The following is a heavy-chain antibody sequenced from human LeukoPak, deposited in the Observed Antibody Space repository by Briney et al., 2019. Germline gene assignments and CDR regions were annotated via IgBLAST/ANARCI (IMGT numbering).Heavy chain of an antibody. CDR1: GGSFSGYY. V-gene: IGHV4-34*01. CDR2: INHSGST. Sequence: SETLSLTCAVYGGSFSGYYWSWIRQPPGKGLEWIGEINHSGSTNYNPSLKSRVTISVDTSKNQFSLKLSSVTAADTAVYYCARERGYGSGSYPDYWGQGTLVTVSS. CDR3: ARERGYGSGSYPDY. D-gene: IGHD3-10*01. J-gene: IGHJ4*02.